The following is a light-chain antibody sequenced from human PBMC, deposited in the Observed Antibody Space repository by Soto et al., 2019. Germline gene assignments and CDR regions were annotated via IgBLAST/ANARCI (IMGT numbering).Light chain of an antibody. V-gene: IGKV1-39*01. CDR2: AAS. Sequence: DIQMTQSPSSLSASVGDSVTISCRASQTISSRLSWYQQEPGKAPRLLIYAASRLQSGVPSRFSGSGTGTDFTLTISSLQPEDFATYYCQQCDSTPQTFGGGTKVDIK. CDR1: QTISSR. CDR3: QQCDSTPQT. J-gene: IGKJ4*01.